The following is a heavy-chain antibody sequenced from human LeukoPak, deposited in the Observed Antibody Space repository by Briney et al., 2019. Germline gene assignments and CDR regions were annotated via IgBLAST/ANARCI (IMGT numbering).Heavy chain of an antibody. CDR3: ARGEEEMATIGTDFDY. D-gene: IGHD5-24*01. CDR1: GFTFSSYG. V-gene: IGHV3-33*01. J-gene: IGHJ4*02. Sequence: GRSLRLSCAASGFTFSSYGMHWVRQAPGKGLEWVAVIWYDGSNKYYADSVKGRFTISRDNSKNTLYLQMNSLRAEDTAVYYCARGEEEMATIGTDFDYWGQGTLVTVSS. CDR2: IWYDGSNK.